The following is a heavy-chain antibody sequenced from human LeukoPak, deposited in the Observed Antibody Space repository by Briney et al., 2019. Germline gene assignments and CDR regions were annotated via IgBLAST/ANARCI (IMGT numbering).Heavy chain of an antibody. CDR3: ARANYYDSSGYYATFDY. V-gene: IGHV1-18*01. CDR1: GYTFTSYG. Sequence: ASVKVSCKASGYTFTSYGISWVRQAPGQGLEWMGWNSAYNGNTNYAQKLQGRVTMTTDTSTSTAYMELRSLRSDDTAVYYCARANYYDSSGYYATFDYWGQGTLVTVSS. CDR2: NSAYNGNT. D-gene: IGHD3-22*01. J-gene: IGHJ4*02.